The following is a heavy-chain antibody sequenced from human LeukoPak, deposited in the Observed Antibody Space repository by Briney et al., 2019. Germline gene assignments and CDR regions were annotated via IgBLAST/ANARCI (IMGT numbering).Heavy chain of an antibody. V-gene: IGHV3-30*18. Sequence: GRSLRLSCAASGFTFSSYGMHWVRQAPGKGLEWVAVISYDGSNKYYADSVKGRFTISRDNSKNTLYLQMNSLRAEDTAVYYCAKGDAFDIWGQGIMVTVSS. CDR2: ISYDGSNK. CDR3: AKGDAFDI. CDR1: GFTFSSYG. J-gene: IGHJ3*02.